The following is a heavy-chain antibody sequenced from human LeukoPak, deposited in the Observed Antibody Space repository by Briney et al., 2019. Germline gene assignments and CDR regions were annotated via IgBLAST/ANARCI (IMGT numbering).Heavy chain of an antibody. D-gene: IGHD3-22*01. Sequence: ASVTVSCKASGYTFTTYGITWVRQAPGQGLEWMGWISAYNGNTDYAQKFQGRVTMTIDTSTSTAYMELRSLKSDDTAVYYCARVWGYYYDSSGYSDFDYWGQGTLVTVS. J-gene: IGHJ4*02. CDR2: ISAYNGNT. CDR3: ARVWGYYYDSSGYSDFDY. V-gene: IGHV1-18*01. CDR1: GYTFTTYG.